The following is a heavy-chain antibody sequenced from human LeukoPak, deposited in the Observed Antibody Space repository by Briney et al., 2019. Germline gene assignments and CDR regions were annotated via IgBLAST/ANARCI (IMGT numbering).Heavy chain of an antibody. Sequence: GGSLRLSCAASGFTFSSYGMHWVRQAPGKGLEWVAFIQYDGSNKYYADSVKGRFTISRDNSKNTLYLQMNSLRAEDTAVYYCAKPEYYYGSGSYYNLVYWGQGTLVTVSS. D-gene: IGHD3-10*01. CDR2: IQYDGSNK. CDR3: AKPEYYYGSGSYYNLVY. CDR1: GFTFSSYG. J-gene: IGHJ4*02. V-gene: IGHV3-30*02.